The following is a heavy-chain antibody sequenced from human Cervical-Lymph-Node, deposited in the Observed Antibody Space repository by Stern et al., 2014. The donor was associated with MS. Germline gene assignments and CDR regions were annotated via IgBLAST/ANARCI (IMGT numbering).Heavy chain of an antibody. CDR2: ISYSGST. CDR3: ARQGGRYSPKN. J-gene: IGHJ4*02. Sequence: QLQLQESGPGLVKPSETLSLTCTVSGGSISSSGFFWGWIRQPPGNGLEWIGTISYSGSTYYNLSLKSRVTVSADPSKNQFSLTLSSVTAADTAVYYCARQGGRYSPKNWGQGTLVTVSS. CDR1: GGSISSSGFF. V-gene: IGHV4-39*01. D-gene: IGHD1-1*01.